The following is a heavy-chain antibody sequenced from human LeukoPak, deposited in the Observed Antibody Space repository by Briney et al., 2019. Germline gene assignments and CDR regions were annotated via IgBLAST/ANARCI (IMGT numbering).Heavy chain of an antibody. Sequence: PSETLSLTCIVSGGSISSADHYWNWIRQPPGKGLEWIGYMHYSGSAYYNPSLKRRVTISVDTSKSQFSLKLSSVTAADTAVYYCARVRYDSSGSDYWGQGTLVTVSS. D-gene: IGHD3-22*01. CDR3: ARVRYDSSGSDY. V-gene: IGHV4-30-4*01. J-gene: IGHJ4*02. CDR1: GGSISSADHY. CDR2: MHYSGSA.